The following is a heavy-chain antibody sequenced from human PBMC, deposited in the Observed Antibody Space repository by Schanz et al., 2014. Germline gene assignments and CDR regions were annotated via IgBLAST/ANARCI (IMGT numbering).Heavy chain of an antibody. CDR2: ISGSGVST. V-gene: IGHV3-23*01. Sequence: EVQLLESGGGLVQPGGSLRLSCAASGFTFSSYAMSWVRQAPGKGLEWISAISGSGVSTHYADSVKGRFTISRDNSKSTLYLRMNSLRAEDTAVYYCASDYNCFETEAPWGQGTLVTVSS. CDR3: ASDYNCFETEAP. J-gene: IGHJ5*02. D-gene: IGHD3-10*01. CDR1: GFTFSSYA.